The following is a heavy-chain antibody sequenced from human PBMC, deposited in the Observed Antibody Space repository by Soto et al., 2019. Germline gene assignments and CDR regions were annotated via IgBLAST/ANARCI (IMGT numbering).Heavy chain of an antibody. J-gene: IGHJ4*02. D-gene: IGHD1-1*01. CDR3: AGATGRY. CDR2: IYSGGNT. CDR1: GFTVSSNY. V-gene: IGHV3-53*02. Sequence: EVQLVGTGGGLIQPGGSLRLSCTASGFTVSSNYMTWVRQAPGKGLEWVSVIYSGGNTYYADSVKGRFTSSRDKSKNTLYLQMNSLRAEDPAVYYCAGATGRYWGQGTLVTVSS.